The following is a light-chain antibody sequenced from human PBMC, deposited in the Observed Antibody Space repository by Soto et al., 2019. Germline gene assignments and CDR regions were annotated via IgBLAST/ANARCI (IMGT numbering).Light chain of an antibody. V-gene: IGLV2-23*01. CDR3: CSYAGSSTRWV. Sequence: QSALTQPASVSGSPGQSITISCTGTSSDVGSYNLVSWYQQHPGKAPKLMIYEGSKRPSGVSNRFSGSKSGNTASLTISGLQAEDEADYDCCSYAGSSTRWVFGGGTKVTVL. CDR2: EGS. CDR1: SSDVGSYNL. J-gene: IGLJ3*02.